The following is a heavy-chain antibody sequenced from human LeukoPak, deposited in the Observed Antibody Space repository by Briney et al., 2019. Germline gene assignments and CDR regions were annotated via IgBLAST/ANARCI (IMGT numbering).Heavy chain of an antibody. Sequence: GASVKVSCKASGGTFSSYAISWVRQAPGQGLEWMGRIIPILGIANYAQKFQGRVTITADKSTSTAYMELSSLRSEDTAVYYCARDGKAAIYYYYYGMDVWGQGTTVTVSS. CDR3: ARDGKAAIYYYYYGMDV. V-gene: IGHV1-69*04. J-gene: IGHJ6*02. D-gene: IGHD2-2*01. CDR1: GGTFSSYA. CDR2: IIPILGIA.